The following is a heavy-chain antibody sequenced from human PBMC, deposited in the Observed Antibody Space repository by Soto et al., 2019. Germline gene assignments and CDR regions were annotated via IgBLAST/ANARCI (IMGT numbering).Heavy chain of an antibody. Sequence: PGGSLRLSCAASGFSFSTYNMNWVRQAPGRGLEWVSYISSRSSTIYHADSVKGRFTISRDNAKNSLYLQMDSLRAEDTAVYYCAREALPSYYDFWSGYHPDDYYYYYGMDVWGQGTTVTVSS. D-gene: IGHD3-3*01. CDR1: GFSFSTYN. J-gene: IGHJ6*02. CDR2: ISSRSSTI. V-gene: IGHV3-48*04. CDR3: AREALPSYYDFWSGYHPDDYYYYYGMDV.